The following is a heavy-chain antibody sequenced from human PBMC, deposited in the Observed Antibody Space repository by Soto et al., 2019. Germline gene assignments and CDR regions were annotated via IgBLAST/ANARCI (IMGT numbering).Heavy chain of an antibody. CDR3: ARHKRSGGSHTSGY. J-gene: IGHJ4*02. CDR2: IKHSGST. Sequence: SETLSLTCSVYCGSFSGYYWSFIRHPPGKGLDWIGEIKHSGSTNYNPSLKSRVTISVDTSKNQFSLKLSSVTAADTAVYYCARHKRSGGSHTSGYWGQGTLVTV. D-gene: IGHD2-15*01. CDR1: CGSFSGYY. V-gene: IGHV4-34*01.